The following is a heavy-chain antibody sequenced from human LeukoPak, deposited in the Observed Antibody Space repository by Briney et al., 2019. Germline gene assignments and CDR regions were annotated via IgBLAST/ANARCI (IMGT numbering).Heavy chain of an antibody. D-gene: IGHD2-2*01. CDR2: IYYSGST. Sequence: SETLSLTCTVSGGSISSYYWSWIRQPPGKRLEWIGYIYYSGSTNYNPSLKSRVTISVDTSKNQFSLKLSSVTAADTAVYYCARVKDIVVVPAGFDPWGQGTLVTVSS. CDR1: GGSISSYY. V-gene: IGHV4-59*01. J-gene: IGHJ5*02. CDR3: ARVKDIVVVPAGFDP.